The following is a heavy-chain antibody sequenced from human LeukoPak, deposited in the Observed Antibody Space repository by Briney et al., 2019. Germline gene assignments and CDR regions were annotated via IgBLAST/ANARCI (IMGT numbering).Heavy chain of an antibody. D-gene: IGHD3-3*01. CDR1: GFTFSSYS. Sequence: GGSLRLSCAASGFTFSSYSMNWVRQAPGKGLEWVSSISSSSSYIYYADSVKGRFTISRDNAKNSQYLQMNSLRAEDTAVYYCARDQGVLRFLEWLSPLDYWGQGTLVTVSS. J-gene: IGHJ4*02. CDR3: ARDQGVLRFLEWLSPLDY. CDR2: ISSSSSYI. V-gene: IGHV3-21*01.